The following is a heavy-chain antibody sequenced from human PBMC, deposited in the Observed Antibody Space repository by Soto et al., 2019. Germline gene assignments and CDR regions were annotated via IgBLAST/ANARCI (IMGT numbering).Heavy chain of an antibody. Sequence: QVQLQESGPGLVKPSQTLSLTCTVSGDSISSRTYYWNWIRQLPGKGLECIGYIFYTGSTYYNPCLHGRLTISIDTSKNQVSLSLRPVTAAKTAVYYCARKGRHSACMRDNWFDPWGQGNLVTVSS. CDR1: GDSISSRTYY. CDR3: ARKGRHSACMRDNWFDP. CDR2: IFYTGST. D-gene: IGHD3-10*01. V-gene: IGHV4-31*03. J-gene: IGHJ5*02.